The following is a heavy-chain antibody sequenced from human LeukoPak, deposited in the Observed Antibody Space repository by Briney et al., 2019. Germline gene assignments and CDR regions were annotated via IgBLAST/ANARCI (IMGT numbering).Heavy chain of an antibody. V-gene: IGHV4-59*01. J-gene: IGHJ4*02. D-gene: IGHD4-17*01. CDR1: GGSISSYY. CDR3: ARMAPYGDYLHDY. CDR2: IYYSGST. Sequence: SETLPLTCTVSGGSISSYYWSWIRQPPGKGLEYIGYIYYSGSTNYNPSLKSRVTISVDTSKNQFSLKLNSVTAADTAVYYCARMAPYGDYLHDYWGQGTLVTVSS.